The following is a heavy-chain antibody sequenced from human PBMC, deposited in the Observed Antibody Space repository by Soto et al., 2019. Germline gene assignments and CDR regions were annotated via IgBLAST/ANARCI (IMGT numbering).Heavy chain of an antibody. D-gene: IGHD6-6*01. Sequence: EVQLLESGGGLVQPGGSLRLSCAASGFTFSSYAMSWVRQAPGKGLEWVSAISGSGGSTYYADSVKGRFTISRDNSKNTLHLQMNSLRAEDTTVYYCAKVRIAASRLFDYWGQGTLVTVSS. CDR3: AKVRIAASRLFDY. J-gene: IGHJ4*02. CDR2: ISGSGGST. V-gene: IGHV3-23*01. CDR1: GFTFSSYA.